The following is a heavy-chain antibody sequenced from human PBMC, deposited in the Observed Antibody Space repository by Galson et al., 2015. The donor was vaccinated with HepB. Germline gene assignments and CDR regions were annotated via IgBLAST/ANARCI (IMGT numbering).Heavy chain of an antibody. V-gene: IGHV7-4-1*02. CDR1: GYTFTGFL. CDR3: ARDLGSAAAGPFDY. J-gene: IGHJ4*02. D-gene: IGHD6-13*01. Sequence: SVKVSCKASGYTFTGFLMTWVRQAPGQGLEWMGWINTNTGNPTYAQGFTGRFVFSLDTSVSTAYLQISSLKAEDTAVYYCARDLGSAAAGPFDYWGQGTLGTVSS. CDR2: INTNTGNP.